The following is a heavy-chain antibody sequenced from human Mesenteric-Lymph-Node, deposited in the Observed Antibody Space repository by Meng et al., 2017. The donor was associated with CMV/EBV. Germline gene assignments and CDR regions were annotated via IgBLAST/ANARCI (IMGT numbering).Heavy chain of an antibody. D-gene: IGHD6-19*01. Sequence: GESLKISCAASGFTFSSYWMTWVRQAPGRGLEWVASIKQDGSEKYYVDSVKGRFTISRDNAKNSLYLQMNSLRAEDTAVYYCARDYSSGRARDMDVWGQGTTVTVSS. V-gene: IGHV3-7*01. CDR2: IKQDGSEK. CDR1: GFTFSSYW. CDR3: ARDYSSGRARDMDV. J-gene: IGHJ6*02.